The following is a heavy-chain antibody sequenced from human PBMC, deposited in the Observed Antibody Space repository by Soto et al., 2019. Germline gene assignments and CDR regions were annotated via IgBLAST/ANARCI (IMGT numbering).Heavy chain of an antibody. Sequence: QVQLQQSGPVLVRPSETLSLSCSVSGASVSSYYWSWVRQPPGKGLEWNGYIYYIGAYKYNPSLKSRVTIAVDTSKNQFSLMLTSVTAADTAVYYCARTPETRDWLDPWGQGTLVTVSS. V-gene: IGHV4-59*02. CDR3: ARTPETRDWLDP. J-gene: IGHJ5*02. CDR2: IYYIGAY. CDR1: GASVSSYY. D-gene: IGHD1-7*01.